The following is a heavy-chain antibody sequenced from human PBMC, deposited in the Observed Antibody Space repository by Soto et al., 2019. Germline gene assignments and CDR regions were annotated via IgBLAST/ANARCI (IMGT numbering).Heavy chain of an antibody. D-gene: IGHD6-25*01. CDR3: ARDLGVTATGPSLDY. J-gene: IGHJ4*02. V-gene: IGHV3-21*01. CDR1: GFTFRSYS. Sequence: GGSLRLSCAASGFTFRSYSMNWVRQVPGKGLEWVSAISSTSTYIFYADSVKGRFTISRDNAKNSLYLQMNSLRAEDTAVYYCARDLGVTATGPSLDYWGQGTQVTVSS. CDR2: ISSTSTYI.